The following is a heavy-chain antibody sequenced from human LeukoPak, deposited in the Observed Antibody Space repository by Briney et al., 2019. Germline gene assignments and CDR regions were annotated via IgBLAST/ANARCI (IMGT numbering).Heavy chain of an antibody. J-gene: IGHJ4*02. CDR2: IKLDGSET. CDR1: GFTFSSYW. Sequence: GGSLRLSCAASGFTFSSYWMSWVRQAPGKGLEWVANIKLDGSETNYGDSVRGRFTISRDNAKNSLFLQMNSLRAEDTAVYYCARGYSYVFYWGQGTLVSVSS. V-gene: IGHV3-7*04. D-gene: IGHD5-18*01. CDR3: ARGYSYVFY.